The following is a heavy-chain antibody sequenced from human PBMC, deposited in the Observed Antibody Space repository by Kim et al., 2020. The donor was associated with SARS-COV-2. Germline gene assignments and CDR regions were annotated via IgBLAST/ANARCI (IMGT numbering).Heavy chain of an antibody. J-gene: IGHJ4*02. Sequence: GGSLRLSCAASGFTFSSYAMHWVRQAPGKGLEWVAVISYDGSNKYYADSVKGRFTISRDNSKNTLYLQMNSLRAEDTAVYYCAATTVTGFDYWGQGTLVTVSS. V-gene: IGHV3-30-3*01. CDR1: GFTFSSYA. CDR2: ISYDGSNK. D-gene: IGHD4-17*01. CDR3: AATTVTGFDY.